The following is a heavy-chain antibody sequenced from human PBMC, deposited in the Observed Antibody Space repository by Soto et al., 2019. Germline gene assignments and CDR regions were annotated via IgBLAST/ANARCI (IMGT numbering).Heavy chain of an antibody. V-gene: IGHV1-69*01. CDR2: IIPIFGTA. D-gene: IGHD1-26*01. CDR3: AREVSDHSEWELPFSPARWFDP. J-gene: IGHJ5*02. Sequence: QVQLVQSGAEVKKPGSSVKVSCKASGGTFSSYAISWVRQAPGQGLEWMGGIIPIFGTANYAQKFQGRVTMTADESTSTAYLELSSVRSEDTAVYYCAREVSDHSEWELPFSPARWFDPWGQGTLVTVSS. CDR1: GGTFSSYA.